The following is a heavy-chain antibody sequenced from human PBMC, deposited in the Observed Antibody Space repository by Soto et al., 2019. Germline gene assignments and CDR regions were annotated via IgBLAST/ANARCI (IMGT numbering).Heavy chain of an antibody. V-gene: IGHV4-4*07. CDR1: SGSITDYS. D-gene: IGHD3-22*01. CDR3: ARVFYTDSSGYPRPIFDS. J-gene: IGHJ4*02. Sequence: SETLSLTCVVSSGSITDYSWTWIRRPAGKGLEWIGLIYSSGTTSYNPSLESRVTMSLDTSKTSFSLELTSVTAADTAVYYCARVFYTDSSGYPRPIFDSWVPGTLVTV. CDR2: IYSSGTT.